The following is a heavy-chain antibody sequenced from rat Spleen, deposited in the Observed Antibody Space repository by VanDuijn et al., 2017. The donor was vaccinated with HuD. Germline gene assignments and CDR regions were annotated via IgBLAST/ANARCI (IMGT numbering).Heavy chain of an antibody. J-gene: IGHJ2*01. V-gene: IGHV5-29*01. CDR1: GFTFSDYY. Sequence: EVQLVESDGGLVQPGRSLKLSCAASGFTFSDYYMAWVRQAPTKGLEWVATISYDGSSTYYRDSVKGRFTISRDNAKSTLYLQMDSLRSEDTATYYCARRARGTDYWGQGVMVTVSS. D-gene: IGHD4-3*01. CDR3: ARRARGTDY. CDR2: ISYDGSST.